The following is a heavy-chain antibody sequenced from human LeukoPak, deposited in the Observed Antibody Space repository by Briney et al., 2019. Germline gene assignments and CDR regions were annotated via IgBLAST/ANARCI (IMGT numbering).Heavy chain of an antibody. CDR2: VSGSSSTI. CDR3: ARVMGTAMAKRLLGNNWFDP. CDR1: GFTFRSHA. Sequence: GGSLRLSCVASGFTFRSHAMNWVRQGPGRGLEWISFVSGSSSTIYYADSVKGRFTISRDNAKNSLYLQMNSLRVEDTAVYYCARVMGTAMAKRLLGNNWFDPWGQGTLVTVSS. J-gene: IGHJ5*02. V-gene: IGHV3-48*04. D-gene: IGHD5-18*01.